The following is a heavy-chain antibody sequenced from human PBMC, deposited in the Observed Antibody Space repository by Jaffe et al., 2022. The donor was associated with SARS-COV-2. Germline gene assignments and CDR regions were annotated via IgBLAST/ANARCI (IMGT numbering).Heavy chain of an antibody. V-gene: IGHV4-59*08. CDR1: GGSISSYY. CDR3: ARHLSDYYYYGMDV. CDR2: IYYSGST. Sequence: QVQLQESGPGLVKPSETLSLTCTVSGGSISSYYWSWIRQPPGKGLEWIGYIYYSGSTNYNPSLKSRVTISVDTSKNQFSLKLSSVTAADTAVYYCARHLSDYYYYGMDVWGQGTTVTVSS. J-gene: IGHJ6*02.